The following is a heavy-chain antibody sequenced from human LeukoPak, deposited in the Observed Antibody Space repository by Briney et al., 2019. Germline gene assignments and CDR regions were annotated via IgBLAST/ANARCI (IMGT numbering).Heavy chain of an antibody. CDR3: ARDTSPGRADAFDI. CDR2: ISSSSSYI. V-gene: IGHV3-21*01. Sequence: KPGGSLRLSCAASGFTFSSYSMNWVRQAPGKGLEWVSSISSSSSYIYYADSVKGRFTIPRDNAKNSLYLQMNSLRAEDTAVYYCARDTSPGRADAFDIWGQGTMVTVSS. D-gene: IGHD1-14*01. J-gene: IGHJ3*02. CDR1: GFTFSSYS.